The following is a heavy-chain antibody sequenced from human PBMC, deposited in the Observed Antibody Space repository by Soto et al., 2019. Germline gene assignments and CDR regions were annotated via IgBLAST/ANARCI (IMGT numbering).Heavy chain of an antibody. Sequence: QVQLVQSGAEVKKPGSSVKVSCKASGGTFSSYAISWLRQAPVQGLEWMGGIIPIFGTANYAQKFQGRVKITADETTSPAYMELSSLRSEDTAVCSCAARGGAAGIYYYYYYCMDVWGQGTTVTV. CDR2: IIPIFGTA. D-gene: IGHD6-13*01. CDR3: AARGGAAGIYYYYYYCMDV. CDR1: GGTFSSYA. V-gene: IGHV1-69*01. J-gene: IGHJ6*02.